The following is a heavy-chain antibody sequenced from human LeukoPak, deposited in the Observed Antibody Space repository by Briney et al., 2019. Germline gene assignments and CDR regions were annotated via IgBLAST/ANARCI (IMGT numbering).Heavy chain of an antibody. CDR3: ARGGSGWRRYDAFDI. Sequence: PSETLSLTCAVYGGSFSGYYWSWIRQPPGKGLEWIGEINHSGSTNYNPSLKSRVTISVDTSKSQFSLKLSSVTAADTAVYYCARGGSGWRRYDAFDIWGQGTMVTVSS. CDR1: GGSFSGYY. V-gene: IGHV4-34*01. J-gene: IGHJ3*02. D-gene: IGHD6-19*01. CDR2: INHSGST.